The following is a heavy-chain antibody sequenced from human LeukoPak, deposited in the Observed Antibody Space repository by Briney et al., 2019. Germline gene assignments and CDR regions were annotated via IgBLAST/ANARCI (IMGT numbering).Heavy chain of an antibody. CDR3: ARNRMIRFLEWLDYYYYGMDV. CDR2: IYFSGTT. CDR1: GGSISSSSYY. D-gene: IGHD3-3*01. Sequence: SETLSLTCIVSGGSISSSSYYWGWIRQPPGKGLEWIGSIYFSGTTYYNPSLKSRVTISVDTSKNQFSLRLSSVTAADTAVYYCARNRMIRFLEWLDYYYYGMDVWGQGTTVTVSS. J-gene: IGHJ6*02. V-gene: IGHV4-39*01.